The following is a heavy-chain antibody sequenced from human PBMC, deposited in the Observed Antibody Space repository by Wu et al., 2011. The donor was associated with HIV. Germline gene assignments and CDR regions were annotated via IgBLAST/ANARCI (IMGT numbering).Heavy chain of an antibody. D-gene: IGHD3-3*01. CDR3: ARDYNFWSGYYSIWDY. Sequence: QVQLVQSGREVKKPGTSVKVSCKAFGYTFTDYYIHWVRQAPGQGPEWMGWINPHSGDTNYALKFQGRVTMTRDTSINTAYMELSRLRSDDTAVYYCARDYNFWSGYYSIWDYWGQGTLVTVSS. CDR1: GYTFTDYY. V-gene: IGHV1-2*02. CDR2: INPHSGDT. J-gene: IGHJ4*02.